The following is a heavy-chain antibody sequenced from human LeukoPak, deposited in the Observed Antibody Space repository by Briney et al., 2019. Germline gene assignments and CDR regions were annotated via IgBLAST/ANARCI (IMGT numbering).Heavy chain of an antibody. J-gene: IGHJ4*02. CDR2: ISSSGGTI. V-gene: IGHV3-48*04. CDR3: ARVRSGYHFDY. D-gene: IGHD3-22*01. Sequence: PGGSLRLSCAASGFTFSSYSMNWVRQAPGRRLEWVSYISSSGGTIYYADSVKGRFTISRDNAKNSLYLQMNSLRAEDTAVYYCARVRSGYHFDYWGQGTLVTVSS. CDR1: GFTFSSYS.